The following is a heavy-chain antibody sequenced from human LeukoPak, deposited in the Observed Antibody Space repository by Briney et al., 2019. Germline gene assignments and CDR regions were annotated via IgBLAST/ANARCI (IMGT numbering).Heavy chain of an antibody. Sequence: PSQTLSLTCTVSGGSISSGSYYWSWIRQPAGKRLEWIGHIYRSGSTNYNPSLKSRVTMSVDTSKNQFSLKLSSVTAADTAVYYCARGRTVTTKYNWFDPWGQGTLVTVSS. CDR1: GGSISSGSYY. CDR2: IYRSGST. V-gene: IGHV4-61*09. J-gene: IGHJ5*02. D-gene: IGHD4-17*01. CDR3: ARGRTVTTKYNWFDP.